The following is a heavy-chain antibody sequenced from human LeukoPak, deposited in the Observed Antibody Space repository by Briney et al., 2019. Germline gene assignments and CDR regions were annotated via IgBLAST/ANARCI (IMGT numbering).Heavy chain of an antibody. CDR1: GFTFSGYW. V-gene: IGHV3-7*01. CDR2: IRDDGGLK. J-gene: IGHJ4*02. D-gene: IGHD7-27*01. Sequence: GGSLRLSCTVSGFTFSGYWMSWVRQAPGKGLEWVANIRDDGGLKNYVDSVKGRFTISRDNAKNSVSLQMNSLRAEDTAVYYCARDLPWGYFDYWGQGTLATVSS. CDR3: ARDLPWGYFDY.